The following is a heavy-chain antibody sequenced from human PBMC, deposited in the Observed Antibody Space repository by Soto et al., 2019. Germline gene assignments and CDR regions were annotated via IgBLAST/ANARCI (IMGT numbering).Heavy chain of an antibody. CDR1: GFTFTDFY. CDR3: AGWGGHDYNY. Sequence: EVQLVQSGGGLVQPGGPLRLSCLGSGFTFTDFYMNWVRQAPGKGLEGVANIRPDGSETNYVESVKGRFTTSRDNAKNSLFLQMNSLRADDTAVYYCAGWGGHDYNYWGQGILVTVSS. CDR2: IRPDGSET. J-gene: IGHJ4*02. V-gene: IGHV3-7*03. D-gene: IGHD4-4*01.